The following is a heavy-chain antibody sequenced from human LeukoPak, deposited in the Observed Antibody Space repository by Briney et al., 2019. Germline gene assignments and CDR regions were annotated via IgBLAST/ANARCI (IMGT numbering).Heavy chain of an antibody. V-gene: IGHV4-4*02. CDR1: GDSINSLDL. CDR3: AGLVGRYSSGLYYYYFDY. CDR2: MYLSGTT. J-gene: IGHJ4*02. D-gene: IGHD3-22*01. Sequence: SVTLSLTCTVSGDSINSLDLWSWVRQPPGKGLAWIGEMYLSGTTDSNPSVKSRVTISIDKSKNQFFLNLSSVTAADTAVYYCAGLVGRYSSGLYYYYFDYWGQGTLVTVSS.